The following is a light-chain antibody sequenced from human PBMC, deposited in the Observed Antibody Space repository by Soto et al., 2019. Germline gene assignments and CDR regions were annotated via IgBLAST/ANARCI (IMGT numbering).Light chain of an antibody. Sequence: EIVMTQSPATLSVSPGERATLSCRASQSVSSNLAWYQQKRGQAPRLLIYGTSTRATGLPARFSGSGSGTEFTLTISSLQSEDFAVYYCQQSNKWPLTFGGGTKVEIK. CDR2: GTS. CDR3: QQSNKWPLT. CDR1: QSVSSN. J-gene: IGKJ4*01. V-gene: IGKV3-15*01.